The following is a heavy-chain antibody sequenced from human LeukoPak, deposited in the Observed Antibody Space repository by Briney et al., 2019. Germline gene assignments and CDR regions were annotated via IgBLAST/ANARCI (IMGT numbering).Heavy chain of an antibody. CDR1: GYTFTSYG. V-gene: IGHV1-18*01. Sequence: GASVKVSCKASGYTFTSYGISWVRQAPGQGLEWMGWISAYNGNTNYAQKLQGRVTMTTDTSTSTAYMELRSLRSDDTAVYYCARDPAWVTIMVQGRTDYYYYYMDVWGKGITVTVSS. J-gene: IGHJ6*03. CDR2: ISAYNGNT. D-gene: IGHD3-10*01. CDR3: ARDPAWVTIMVQGRTDYYYYYMDV.